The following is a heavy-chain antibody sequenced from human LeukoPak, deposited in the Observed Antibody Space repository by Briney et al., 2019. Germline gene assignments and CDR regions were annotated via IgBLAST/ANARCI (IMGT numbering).Heavy chain of an antibody. CDR1: GFTFSSYW. V-gene: IGHV3-74*01. J-gene: IGHJ5*02. Sequence: PGGPLRLSCAASGFTFSSYWMHWVRQAPGKGLVWVSRINSDGSSTSYADSVKGRFTISRDNAKNTLYLQMNSLRAEDTAVYYCARDAVTTSLDWFDPWGQGTLVTVSS. D-gene: IGHD4-17*01. CDR2: INSDGSST. CDR3: ARDAVTTSLDWFDP.